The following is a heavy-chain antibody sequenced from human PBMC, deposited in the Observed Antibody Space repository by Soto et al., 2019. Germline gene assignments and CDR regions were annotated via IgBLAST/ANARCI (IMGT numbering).Heavy chain of an antibody. Sequence: EVQLVESGGGLVKPGGSLRLSCAASGFTFSSYSMNWVRQAPGKGLEWVSSISSSSSYIYYADSVKGRFTISRDNAKNSLYLQMNSLRAEDTAVYYCARDPDYGDYYYMDVWGKGTTVTVSS. D-gene: IGHD4-17*01. V-gene: IGHV3-21*01. CDR3: ARDPDYGDYYYMDV. J-gene: IGHJ6*03. CDR1: GFTFSSYS. CDR2: ISSSSSYI.